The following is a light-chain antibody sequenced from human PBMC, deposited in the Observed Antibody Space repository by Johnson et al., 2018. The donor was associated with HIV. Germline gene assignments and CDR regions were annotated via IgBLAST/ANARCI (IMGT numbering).Light chain of an antibody. Sequence: QSVLTQPPSVSAAPGQKVTISCSTNSSNFGNDYVSWYQQLPGTAPKLLIYDNNKRPSGIPDRFSASKSGTSATLAITGLQTGDEADYYCGTWDSSLSAHYVFGTGTKVTVL. CDR1: SSNFGNDY. J-gene: IGLJ1*01. CDR2: DNN. CDR3: GTWDSSLSAHYV. V-gene: IGLV1-51*01.